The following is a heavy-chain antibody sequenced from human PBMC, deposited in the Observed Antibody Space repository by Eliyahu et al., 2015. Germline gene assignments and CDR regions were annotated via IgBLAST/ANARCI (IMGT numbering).Heavy chain of an antibody. V-gene: IGHV3-21*01. J-gene: IGHJ4*02. CDR3: AREAVTHDY. Sequence: EVQLVESGGGLXKPGGSXXLSCXASGXTFSSYSMNWVRQAPGKGLEWVSSISSSSTYIYYADSVKGRFTISRDNAKNSLYLQMNSLRAEDTAVYYCAREAVTHDYWGQGTLVTVSS. D-gene: IGHD4-11*01. CDR2: ISSSSTYI. CDR1: GXTFSSYS.